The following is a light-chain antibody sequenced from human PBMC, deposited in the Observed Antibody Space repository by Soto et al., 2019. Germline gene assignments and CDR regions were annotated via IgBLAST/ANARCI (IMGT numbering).Light chain of an antibody. CDR2: EVT. Sequence: QSALTQPASVSGSPGQSITISCIGTSSDIGAYNYVSWYQQHPGKVPKLMIYEVTNRPSGLSNRFSGSKSGNTASLTISGLQAEDEADYFCSSYTSNSTIYVLGHGTKVTVL. J-gene: IGLJ1*01. CDR3: SSYTSNSTIYV. V-gene: IGLV2-14*01. CDR1: SSDIGAYNY.